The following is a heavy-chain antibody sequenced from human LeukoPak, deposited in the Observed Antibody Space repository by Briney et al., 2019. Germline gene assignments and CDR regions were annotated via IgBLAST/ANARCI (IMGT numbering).Heavy chain of an antibody. CDR3: ARESRDVETEGFDY. Sequence: SEPVSLTCTVSGGSINSYYWTWIRQPPGKGLEWIGYIYYSENTKLSNSLKSRVTISVDTSKNQFCLKLNSVTPADTAVYYCARESRDVETEGFDYWGQGTL. D-gene: IGHD5-24*01. CDR2: IYYSENT. V-gene: IGHV4-59*01. J-gene: IGHJ4*02. CDR1: GGSINSYY.